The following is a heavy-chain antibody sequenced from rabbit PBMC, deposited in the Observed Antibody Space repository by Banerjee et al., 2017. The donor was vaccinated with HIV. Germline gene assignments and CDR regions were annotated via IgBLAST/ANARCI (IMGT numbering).Heavy chain of an antibody. CDR2: IYAGSSGST. V-gene: IGHV1S45*01. Sequence: QEQLEESGGGLVKPEGSLTLTCKASGFDLSGYYYMCWVRQAPGKGLEWIACIYAGSSGSTHYASWAKGRVTISKTSSTTVTLQMTSLTAADTATYFCARDLTGVTGWNFNLWGQGTLVTVS. J-gene: IGHJ4*01. CDR1: GFDLSGYYY. D-gene: IGHD7-1*01. CDR3: ARDLTGVTGWNFNL.